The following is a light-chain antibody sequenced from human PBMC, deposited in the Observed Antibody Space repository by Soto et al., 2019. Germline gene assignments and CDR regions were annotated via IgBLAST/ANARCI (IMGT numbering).Light chain of an antibody. CDR1: QSISSW. Sequence: DIQMTQSPSTLSASVGDRVTITCRASQSISSWLAWYQQKPGKATKLLIYKASSLESGVPSRFSGSGYGTEFTLTISSLQPDDFATYYCQQYNSSPLAFGQGTKVEIK. CDR3: QQYNSSPLA. J-gene: IGKJ1*01. V-gene: IGKV1-5*03. CDR2: KAS.